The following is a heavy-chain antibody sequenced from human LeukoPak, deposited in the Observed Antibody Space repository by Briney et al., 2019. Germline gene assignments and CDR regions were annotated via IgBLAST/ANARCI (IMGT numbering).Heavy chain of an antibody. J-gene: IGHJ4*02. D-gene: IGHD6-13*01. CDR2: ISGDSRYI. V-gene: IGHV3-21*01. CDR1: GFTFSSYS. Sequence: GGSLRLSCAASGFTFSSYSMNWVRQAPGKGLEWVSAISGDSRYIYYADSVRGRFTISRDNAENSLYLQMHSLRVEDTAVYYCARERTQQLDYWGQGTLVTVSS. CDR3: ARERTQQLDY.